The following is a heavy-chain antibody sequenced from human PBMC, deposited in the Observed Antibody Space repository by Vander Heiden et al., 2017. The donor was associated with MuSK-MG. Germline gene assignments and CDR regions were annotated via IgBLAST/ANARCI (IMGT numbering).Heavy chain of an antibody. CDR3: ARGAIDVVVVVAATKGQFDY. CDR2: IYYSGST. D-gene: IGHD2-15*01. J-gene: IGHJ4*02. V-gene: IGHV4-39*01. Sequence: QLQLQESGPGLVKPSETLSLTCTVSGGSISSSSYYWGWIRQPPGKGLEWIGSIYYSGSTYYNPSLKSRVTISVDTSKNQFSLKLSSVTAADTAVYYCARGAIDVVVVVAATKGQFDYWGQGTLVTVSS. CDR1: GGSISSSSYY.